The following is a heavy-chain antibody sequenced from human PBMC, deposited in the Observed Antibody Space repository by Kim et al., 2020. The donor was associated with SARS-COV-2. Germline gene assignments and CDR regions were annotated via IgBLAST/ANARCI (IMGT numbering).Heavy chain of an antibody. CDR2: IYSAGSPGIT. V-gene: IGHV3-53*01. CDR3: ARGGFGGNRRYFDL. Sequence: GGSLRLSCAASGFAVSTNYMSWVRQPPGKGLEWVSVIYSAGSPGITSYAGAVKGRFSISRDQSKNTLYLQMNSMTDEDTAVYYCARGGFGGNRRYFDLWGRGTLVTVSS. CDR1: GFAVSTNY. J-gene: IGHJ2*01. D-gene: IGHD2-15*01.